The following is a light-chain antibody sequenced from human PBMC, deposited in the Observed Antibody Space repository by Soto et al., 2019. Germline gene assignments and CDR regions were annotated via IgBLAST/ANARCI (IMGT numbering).Light chain of an antibody. V-gene: IGKV4-1*01. J-gene: IGKJ3*01. CDR1: QSVLYSSNNKNY. CDR3: QQLNSYLFT. CDR2: WAS. Sequence: DIVMTQSPDSLAVSLGERAIINCKSSQSVLYSSNNKNYLAWYQQKPRQPPKLLISWASTRESGVPDRFSGSGSGTEFTLTISSLQPEDFATYYCQQLNSYLFTFGPGTKVDIK.